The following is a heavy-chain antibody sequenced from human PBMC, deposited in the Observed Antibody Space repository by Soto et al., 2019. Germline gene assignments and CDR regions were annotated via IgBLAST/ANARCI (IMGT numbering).Heavy chain of an antibody. V-gene: IGHV1-18*04. CDR3: ASARVFSGAPHDY. J-gene: IGHJ4*02. CDR1: GYTFTNFG. D-gene: IGHD1-26*01. Sequence: QVHLVQSGAVVENPGASVKVSCKASGYTFTNFGINWVRQAPGQGLEWMGWITPYNGNANYPQKHQDRLTITTDTSTNTAYLELRSLRSDDTAVYFCASARVFSGAPHDYWGQGTRVTVSS. CDR2: ITPYNGNA.